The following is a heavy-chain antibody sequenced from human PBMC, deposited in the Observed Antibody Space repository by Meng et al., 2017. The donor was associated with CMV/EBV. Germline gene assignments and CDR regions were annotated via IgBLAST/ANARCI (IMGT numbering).Heavy chain of an antibody. Sequence: SETLSLTCTVSGGSISSSSYYWGWIRQPPGKGLEWIGSIYYSGSTYYNPSLKSRVTISVDTSKNQFSLKLSSVTAADTAVYYCARASTELELLSGFDYWGQGTLVTVSS. CDR3: ARASTELELLSGFDY. V-gene: IGHV4-39*07. CDR2: IYYSGST. CDR1: GGSISSSSYY. J-gene: IGHJ4*02. D-gene: IGHD1-7*01.